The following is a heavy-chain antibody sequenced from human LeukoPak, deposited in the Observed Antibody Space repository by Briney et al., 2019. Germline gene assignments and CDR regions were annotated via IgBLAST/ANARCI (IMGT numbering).Heavy chain of an antibody. CDR3: ARDSYGSGTYLL. D-gene: IGHD3-10*01. CDR1: GDSISSGGYY. CDR2: IHYSGST. J-gene: IGHJ4*02. V-gene: IGHV4-31*03. Sequence: SQTLSLTCTVSGDSISSGGYYWSWIRQHPGKRLEWIGYIHYSGSTYHNPSLKNRVTISMYTSKNQFSLKLSSVTAADTAVYYCARDSYGSGTYLLWGQGTLVTVSS.